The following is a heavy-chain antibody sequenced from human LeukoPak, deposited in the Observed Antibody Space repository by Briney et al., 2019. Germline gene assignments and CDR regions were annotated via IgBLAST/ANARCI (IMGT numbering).Heavy chain of an antibody. CDR2: INPDGSGT. V-gene: IGHV3-7*01. CDR3: ARLFEGVTTSDY. D-gene: IGHD4-17*01. J-gene: IGHJ4*02. CDR1: GFSFSRYW. Sequence: GSLRLSCAASGFSFSRYWMSWVRQGPGKGLDWVASINPDGSGTFYVDSVKGRFTISRDNAQNSLYLQMNSLSAEDTAVYYCARLFEGVTTSDYWGQGTLVTVSS.